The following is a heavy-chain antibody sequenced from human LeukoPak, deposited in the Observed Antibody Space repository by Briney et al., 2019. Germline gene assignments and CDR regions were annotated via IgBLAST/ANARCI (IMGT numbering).Heavy chain of an antibody. CDR1: GFTFSSYS. CDR2: INSDGSST. V-gene: IGHV3-74*01. Sequence: GGSLRLSCAASGFTFSSYSMNWVRQAPWKGLVWVSRINSDGSSTSYADSVKGRFTISRDNAKNTLYLQMNSLRAEDTAVYYCAREESGSPETDYWGQGTLVTVSS. D-gene: IGHD1-26*01. J-gene: IGHJ4*02. CDR3: AREESGSPETDY.